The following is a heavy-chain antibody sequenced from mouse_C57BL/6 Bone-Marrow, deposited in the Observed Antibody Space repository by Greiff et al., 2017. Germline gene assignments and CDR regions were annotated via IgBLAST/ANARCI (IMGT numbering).Heavy chain of an antibody. J-gene: IGHJ3*01. V-gene: IGHV5-4*01. D-gene: IGHD2-5*01. CDR2: ISDGGSYT. Sequence: EVQRVESGGGLVKPGGSLKLSCAASGFTFSSYAMSWVRQTPDKRLEWVATISDGGSYTYYPDNVKGRFTIYRDNAKNNLYLQMSHLKSEDTAMYYCARDRAIVTPWCAYWGQGTLVTVSA. CDR3: ARDRAIVTPWCAY. CDR1: GFTFSSYA.